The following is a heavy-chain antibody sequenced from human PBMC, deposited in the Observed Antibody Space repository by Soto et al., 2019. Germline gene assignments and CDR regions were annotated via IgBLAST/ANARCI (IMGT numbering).Heavy chain of an antibody. CDR3: ARQGSAYYDFWSGYYRSALDI. Sequence: GESLTTSCQGSGYSFTSYWIGWVLQMPGKGLEATGIICPGDSDTRYSPSFQGQVTISADKSISTAYLQWSSLKASDTAMYYCARQGSAYYDFWSGYYRSALDIWGQGTLVTVSS. J-gene: IGHJ3*02. CDR1: GYSFTSYW. CDR2: ICPGDSDT. D-gene: IGHD3-3*01. V-gene: IGHV5-51*01.